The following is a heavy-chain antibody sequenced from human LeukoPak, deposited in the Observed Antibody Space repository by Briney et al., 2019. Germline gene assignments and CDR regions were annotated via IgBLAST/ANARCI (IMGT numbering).Heavy chain of an antibody. CDR2: IIPIFGTA. D-gene: IGHD1-1*01. V-gene: IGHV1-69*01. J-gene: IGHJ4*02. CDR1: GGTFSSYA. Sequence: SVNVSCKASGGTFSSYAISWVRQAPGQGLEWMGGIIPIFGTANYAQKFQGRVTITADESTSTAYMELSSLRSEDTAVYYCARDWNDAPADWGQGTLATVSS. CDR3: ARDWNDAPAD.